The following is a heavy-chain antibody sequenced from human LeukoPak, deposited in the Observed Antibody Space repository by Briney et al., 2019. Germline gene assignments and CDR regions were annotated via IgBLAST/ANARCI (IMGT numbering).Heavy chain of an antibody. Sequence: GEALKISCKGSGYSFATYWIGWVRQMPGKGREWMGIIYPGDSDTRYSPSFQGQVTISADKSISTAYLQWSSLKASDTAMYYCARHNIVGATASHAEHWGQGTLVTVSS. V-gene: IGHV5-51*01. CDR1: GYSFATYW. CDR2: IYPGDSDT. CDR3: ARHNIVGATASHAEH. D-gene: IGHD1-26*01. J-gene: IGHJ4*02.